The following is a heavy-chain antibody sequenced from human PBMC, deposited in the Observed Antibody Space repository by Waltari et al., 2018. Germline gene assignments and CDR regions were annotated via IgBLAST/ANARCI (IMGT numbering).Heavy chain of an antibody. CDR1: GYTFTNYA. D-gene: IGHD2-2*01. V-gene: IGHV7-4-1*02. CDR3: AREVVPAVTIVGNWFDP. Sequence: QVQLVHSGSGLKKPGASVKVSCKASGYTFTNYAINWFRKAPGQGLELMVWSDTNSGTPTYVQGLTGRFVFSLDTSVSTAYLQINSLKADDTAVYYCAREVVPAVTIVGNWFDPWGQGTLVTVSS. J-gene: IGHJ5*02. CDR2: SDTNSGTP.